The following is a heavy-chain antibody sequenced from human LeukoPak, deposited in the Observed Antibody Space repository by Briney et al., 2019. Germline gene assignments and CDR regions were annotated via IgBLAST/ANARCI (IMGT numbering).Heavy chain of an antibody. Sequence: ASVKLSCKASGGTFSSYAISWVRQAPGQGLEWMGGIIPIFGTANYAQKFQGRVTITADESTSTAYMELSSLRTEDTAVYYCARAGSLVVPASFNSDWFDPWGQGTLVTVSS. D-gene: IGHD2-2*01. CDR1: GGTFSSYA. CDR2: IIPIFGTA. CDR3: ARAGSLVVPASFNSDWFDP. J-gene: IGHJ5*02. V-gene: IGHV1-69*13.